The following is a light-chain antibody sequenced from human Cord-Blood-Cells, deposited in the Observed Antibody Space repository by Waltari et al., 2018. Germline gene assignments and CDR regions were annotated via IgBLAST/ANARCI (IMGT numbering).Light chain of an antibody. V-gene: IGLV2-14*01. Sequence: QSALTQSASVSGSPGQSITISCTGTSSDVGGYNYVSWYQQHPGKAPKLMIYDVSKRPSGVSSRFSGSMSGSTASLTISRLQAEDEADYYCSSYTSSSTYVFGTGTKVTVL. CDR2: DVS. J-gene: IGLJ1*01. CDR3: SSYTSSSTYV. CDR1: SSDVGGYNY.